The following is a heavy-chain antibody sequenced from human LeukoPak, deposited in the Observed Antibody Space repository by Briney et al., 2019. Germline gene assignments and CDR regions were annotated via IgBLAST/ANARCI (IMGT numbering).Heavy chain of an antibody. V-gene: IGHV1-18*01. J-gene: IGHJ4*02. CDR1: GYXFTSYG. CDR2: ISAYNGNT. D-gene: IGHD3-22*01. Sequence: ASVKVSCTASGYXFTSYGISWVRQAPGQGLEWMGWISAYNGNTNYAQKLQGRVTMTTDTSTSTAYMELRSLRSDDTAVYYCARDPTLFYYDSSGYPFDYWGQGTLVTVSS. CDR3: ARDPTLFYYDSSGYPFDY.